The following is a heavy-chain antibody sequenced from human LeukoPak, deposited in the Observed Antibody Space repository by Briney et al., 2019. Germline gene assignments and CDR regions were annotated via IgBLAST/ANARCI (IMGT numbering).Heavy chain of an antibody. CDR1: GFTFSSYS. Sequence: GSLRLSCAASGFTFSSYSMNWVRQAPGKGLEWIGSIYYSGSTYYNPSLKSRVTISVDTSKNQFSLKLSSVTAADTAVYYCARDSISHYYDSSAPGTFDYWGQGTLVTVSS. J-gene: IGHJ4*02. D-gene: IGHD3-22*01. CDR2: IYYSGST. V-gene: IGHV4-39*07. CDR3: ARDSISHYYDSSAPGTFDY.